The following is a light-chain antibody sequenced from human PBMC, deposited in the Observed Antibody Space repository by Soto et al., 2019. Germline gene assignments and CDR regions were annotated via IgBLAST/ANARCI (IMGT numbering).Light chain of an antibody. V-gene: IGKV3-11*01. J-gene: IGKJ5*01. CDR3: QQRRSWPPTIT. CDR2: DAS. Sequence: ETVLTQSPGTVSLSPGERATLSCRASQSVSSYLAWYQQRPGQAPRLLIYDASYRATDIPPRFSGSGSGTDFTLTISSLEPEDFAVYYCQQRRSWPPTITFGQGTRLEIK. CDR1: QSVSSY.